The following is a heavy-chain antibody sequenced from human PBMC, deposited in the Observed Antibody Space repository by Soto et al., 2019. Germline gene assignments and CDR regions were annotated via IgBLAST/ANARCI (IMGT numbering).Heavy chain of an antibody. CDR3: ASRDPGTSVDY. D-gene: IGHD1-7*01. CDR2: IYRTGST. Sequence: SGTPSLTLAVSGGSFTRNNLWALVRQPPGQGLEWIGEIYRTGSTNYNPSLKSRVTISLDKSENQFSLKVTSLTAADTAVYYCASRDPGTSVDYWGQGTLVTVSS. J-gene: IGHJ4*02. V-gene: IGHV4-4*02. CDR1: GGSFTRNNL.